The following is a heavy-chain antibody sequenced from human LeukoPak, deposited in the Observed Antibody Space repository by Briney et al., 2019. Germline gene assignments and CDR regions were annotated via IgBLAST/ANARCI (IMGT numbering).Heavy chain of an antibody. V-gene: IGHV4-59*01. CDR2: IYYSGST. CDR3: AAGRITMISALDYQYMDV. J-gene: IGHJ6*03. Sequence: SETLSLTCTVSGGSISSYYWSWIRQPPGKGLEWIGYIYYSGSTNYNPSLKSRVTISVDTSKNQFSLKLSSVTAADTAVYYCAAGRITMISALDYQYMDVWGKGTTVTVSS. D-gene: IGHD3-22*01. CDR1: GGSISSYY.